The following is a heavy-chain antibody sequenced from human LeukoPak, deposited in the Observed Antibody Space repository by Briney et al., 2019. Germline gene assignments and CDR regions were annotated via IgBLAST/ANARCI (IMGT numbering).Heavy chain of an antibody. J-gene: IGHJ4*02. Sequence: SETLSLTCAVYGGSFSGYYWSWIRQPPGKGLEWIGYIYYSGSTNYNPSLKSRVTISVDTSKNQFSLKLSSVTAADTAVYYCAGGAAICSGGRCYLGSIDYWGQGTLVTVSS. CDR1: GGSFSGYY. D-gene: IGHD2-15*01. CDR3: AGGAAICSGGRCYLGSIDY. CDR2: IYYSGST. V-gene: IGHV4-59*01.